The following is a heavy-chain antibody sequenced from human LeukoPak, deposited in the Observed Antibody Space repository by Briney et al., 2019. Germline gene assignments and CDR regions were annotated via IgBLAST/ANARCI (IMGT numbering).Heavy chain of an antibody. D-gene: IGHD3-22*01. CDR1: GYTFTSYG. Sequence: ASVKVSCKASGYTFTSYGISWVRQAPGQGLEWMGWISAYNGNTNYAQKLQGRVTMTTDTSTSTVYMELRSLRSDDTAVYYCARFDSSGYYLAGGFDPWGQGTLVTVSS. CDR3: ARFDSSGYYLAGGFDP. J-gene: IGHJ5*02. V-gene: IGHV1-18*01. CDR2: ISAYNGNT.